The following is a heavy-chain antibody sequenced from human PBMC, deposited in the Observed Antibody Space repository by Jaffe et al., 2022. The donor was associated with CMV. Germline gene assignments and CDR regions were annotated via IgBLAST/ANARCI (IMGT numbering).Heavy chain of an antibody. V-gene: IGHV3-48*03. J-gene: IGHJ4*02. CDR2: ISKSGGDI. CDR1: GFALSDHE. Sequence: EVQLVESGGGLVQPGGSLRLSCTASGFALSDHEMNWVRQAPGKGLEWVSYISKSGGDIYYADSVKGRFTISRDNLKNSLFLQMNNLRADDTALYYCARVMNYLDNSASYYPDSWGRGTLVTVSS. D-gene: IGHD3-22*01. CDR3: ARVMNYLDNSASYYPDS.